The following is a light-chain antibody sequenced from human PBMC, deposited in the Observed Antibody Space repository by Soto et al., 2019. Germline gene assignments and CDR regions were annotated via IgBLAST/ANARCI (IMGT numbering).Light chain of an antibody. V-gene: IGLV1-44*01. CDR1: SSNIGGNT. Sequence: QSVLTQPPSASGTPGQRVTISCSGSSSNIGGNTVNWYQQLPGTAPKLLIYSNNQRPSGVPDRFSGSKSGTSASLAISGLQSEDEADYYCAAWDDSLKRVVFGGGTQLTVL. CDR2: SNN. J-gene: IGLJ2*01. CDR3: AAWDDSLKRVV.